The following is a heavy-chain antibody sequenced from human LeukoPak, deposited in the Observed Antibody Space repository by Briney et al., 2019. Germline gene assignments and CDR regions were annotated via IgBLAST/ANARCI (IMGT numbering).Heavy chain of an antibody. V-gene: IGHV4-59*01. CDR1: GGSISSYY. Sequence: SETLSLTCTVSGGSISSYYWSWIRQPPGKGLEWIGYIYYSGSTNHNPSLKSRVTISVDTSKNQFSLKLSSVTAADTAVYYCARGNDFHFDYWGQGTLVTVSS. J-gene: IGHJ4*02. CDR2: IYYSGST. CDR3: ARGNDFHFDY. D-gene: IGHD2-21*02.